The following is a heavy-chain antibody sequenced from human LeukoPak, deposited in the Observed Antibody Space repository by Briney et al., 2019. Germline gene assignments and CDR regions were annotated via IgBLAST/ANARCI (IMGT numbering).Heavy chain of an antibody. CDR3: AKSNGYGLVDI. CDR1: GGSISTSNY. J-gene: IGHJ3*02. V-gene: IGHV4-39*07. D-gene: IGHD3-10*01. CDR2: IFYSGST. Sequence: SETLSLTCTVSGGSISTSNYWGWVRQPPGKGLEWIGNIFYSGSTYYSPSLKSRVTISLDTSRNQFSLKLNSVTAADTAVYYCAKSNGYGLVDIWGQGTMVTVSS.